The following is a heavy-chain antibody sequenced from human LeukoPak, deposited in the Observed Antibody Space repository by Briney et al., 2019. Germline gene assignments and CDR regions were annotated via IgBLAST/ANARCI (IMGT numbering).Heavy chain of an antibody. D-gene: IGHD1-26*01. CDR1: GFTFTNYE. CDR3: ARENVGLTTAFDY. CDR2: ISGRGGTI. Sequence: PGGSLRLSCTASGFTFTNYEVNWVRQAPGKGLEWVSYISGRGGTIYYADSVKGRFTISRDNAKNSVYLQMNSLRAEDTAVYYCARENVGLTTAFDYWGQGTLVTVSS. V-gene: IGHV3-48*03. J-gene: IGHJ4*02.